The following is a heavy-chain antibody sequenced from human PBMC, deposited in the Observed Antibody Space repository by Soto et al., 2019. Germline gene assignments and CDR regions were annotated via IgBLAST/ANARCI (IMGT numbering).Heavy chain of an antibody. J-gene: IGHJ4*02. CDR2: ISYDGSNK. CDR3: ANGSGSSHYLDY. CDR1: GFTFSSNS. V-gene: IGHV3-30*04. Sequence: QVQLVQSGGGVVQPGRSLRLSCAASGFTFSSNSMHWVRQAPGKGLEWVAVISYDGSNKYYADSVTGRFTISRDNSKNTLYLQMNSLRAEDTAVYYCANGSGSSHYLDYWGQGTLVTVSS. D-gene: IGHD6-25*01.